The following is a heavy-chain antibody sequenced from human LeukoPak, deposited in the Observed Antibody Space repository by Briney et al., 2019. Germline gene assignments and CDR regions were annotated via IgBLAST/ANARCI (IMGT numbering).Heavy chain of an antibody. Sequence: GGSLRLSCAASGFTFSSYSMNWVRQAPGKGLEWVSSISSSSSYIYYADSVKGRFTISRHNSKNTLYLQMNSLRAEDTAVYYCARVFRGTVDYWGQGTLVTVSS. CDR2: ISSSSSYI. CDR1: GFTFSSYS. J-gene: IGHJ4*02. D-gene: IGHD2-15*01. V-gene: IGHV3-21*04. CDR3: ARVFRGTVDY.